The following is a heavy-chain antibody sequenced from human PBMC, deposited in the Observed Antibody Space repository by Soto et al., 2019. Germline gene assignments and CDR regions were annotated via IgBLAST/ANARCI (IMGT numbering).Heavy chain of an antibody. V-gene: IGHV4-31*11. CDR1: GGSIISADSY. CDR3: AMDFVRSAIDP. Sequence: QVHLQQSGPGLVKASETLSLTCAVSGGSIISADSYWVWIRKHPGKGLEWIGYSAYSGDTYYNPSLRSRVTIKADTSENMFSLTLKSVTVADTAVYCCAMDFVRSAIDPWGQGTSVTVSS. D-gene: IGHD2-2*03. J-gene: IGHJ5*02. CDR2: SAYSGDT.